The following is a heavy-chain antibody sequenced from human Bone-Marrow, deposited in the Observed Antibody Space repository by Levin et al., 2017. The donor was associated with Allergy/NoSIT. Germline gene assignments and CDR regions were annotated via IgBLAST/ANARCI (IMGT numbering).Heavy chain of an antibody. Sequence: TSETLSLTCSLPGGSISTGGFHWSWVRQRPGKGLEWIGYIYYSGNTYYNPSLQSRLSISIDTSKNQFSLRLTSVTAADTAVYYCAREDGYVFDYWGQGTLVTVSS. CDR3: AREDGYVFDY. CDR2: IYYSGNT. J-gene: IGHJ4*02. V-gene: IGHV4-31*03. D-gene: IGHD5-24*01. CDR1: GGSISTGGFH.